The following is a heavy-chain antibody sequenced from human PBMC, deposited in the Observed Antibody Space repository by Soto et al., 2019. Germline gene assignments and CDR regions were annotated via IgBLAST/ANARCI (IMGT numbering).Heavy chain of an antibody. CDR2: IYYSGST. J-gene: IGHJ6*03. Sequence: SETLSLTCTVSGGSIISSSYYWGWIRQPPGKGLEWIGSIYYSGSTYYNPSLKSRVTISVDTSKNQFSLKLSSVTAADTAVYYCARPRTGDCSSTSCPPGHYYYMDVWGKGTTVTVSS. CDR1: GGSIISSSYY. CDR3: ARPRTGDCSSTSCPPGHYYYMDV. V-gene: IGHV4-39*01. D-gene: IGHD2-2*01.